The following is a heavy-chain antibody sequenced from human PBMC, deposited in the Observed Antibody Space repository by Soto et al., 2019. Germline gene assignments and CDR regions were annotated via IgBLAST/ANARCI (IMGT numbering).Heavy chain of an antibody. CDR3: ARRTVTTGPSYYYSGMDV. V-gene: IGHV1-69*12. CDR1: GGTFSSYA. CDR2: IIPIFGTA. D-gene: IGHD4-17*01. J-gene: IGHJ6*02. Sequence: QVQLVQSGAEVKKPGSSVKVSCKASGGTFSSYAISWVRQAPGQGLEWMGGIIPIFGTANYAQKFQGRVTITADESTSTAYRELSSLRSEDTAVYYCARRTVTTGPSYYYSGMDVWGQGTTVTVSS.